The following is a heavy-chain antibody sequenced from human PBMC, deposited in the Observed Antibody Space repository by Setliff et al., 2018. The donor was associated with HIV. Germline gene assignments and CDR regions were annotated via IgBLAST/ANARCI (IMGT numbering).Heavy chain of an antibody. CDR2: IYYSGST. Sequence: TLSLTCTVSGGSISSYYWSWIRQPPGKGLEWIGYIYYSGSTNYNPSLKSRVTISVDTSRNQFSLKLSSVIAADTAVYYCARIFGDQGYYYGMDVWGQGTTVTVSS. V-gene: IGHV4-59*01. CDR1: GGSISSYY. CDR3: ARIFGDQGYYYGMDV. D-gene: IGHD3-3*01. J-gene: IGHJ6*02.